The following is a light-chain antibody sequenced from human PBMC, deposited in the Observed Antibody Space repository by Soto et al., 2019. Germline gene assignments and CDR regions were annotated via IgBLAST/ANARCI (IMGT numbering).Light chain of an antibody. Sequence: EIVMTHSPVTLSLSPGDRATLSCRASQSLSNTYISWYQQKPGQAPRLLIYGASTRATGIPARFSGSGSGTDFTLTISSLQPEDFALYYCHQDFDLPLTFG. J-gene: IGKJ4*01. CDR3: HQDFDLPLT. V-gene: IGKV3D-7*01. CDR2: GAS. CDR1: QSLSNTY.